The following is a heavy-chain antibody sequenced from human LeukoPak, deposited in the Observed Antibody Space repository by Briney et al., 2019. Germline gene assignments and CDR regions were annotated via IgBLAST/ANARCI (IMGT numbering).Heavy chain of an antibody. J-gene: IGHJ6*03. CDR1: GFTFSGYW. CDR3: ARDYSSSWPYYYYYMDV. Sequence: GGSLRLSSAASGFTFSGYWISWVPQAPGKGLEWLANIKQDGSEKYYVDSVKGRFTISRDNAKNSLYLQMNSLRAEDTAVYYCARDYSSSWPYYYYYMDVWGKGTTATVSS. D-gene: IGHD6-13*01. CDR2: IKQDGSEK. V-gene: IGHV3-7*01.